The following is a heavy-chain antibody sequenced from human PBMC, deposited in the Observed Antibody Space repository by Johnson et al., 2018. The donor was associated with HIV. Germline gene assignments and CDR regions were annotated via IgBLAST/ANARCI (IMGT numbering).Heavy chain of an antibody. CDR3: ARDRGGAGTFDAFDI. Sequence: QVQLVESGGGVVQPGRSLRLSCAASGFTFSSYAMHWVRQAPGKGLEWVAVISYDGSNKYYADSVKCRFTISRDNSKNTLYLQMNSLRAEDTAVYYCARDRGGAGTFDAFDIWGQGTMVTVSS. J-gene: IGHJ3*02. CDR1: GFTFSSYA. V-gene: IGHV3-30-3*01. D-gene: IGHD6-13*01. CDR2: ISYDGSNK.